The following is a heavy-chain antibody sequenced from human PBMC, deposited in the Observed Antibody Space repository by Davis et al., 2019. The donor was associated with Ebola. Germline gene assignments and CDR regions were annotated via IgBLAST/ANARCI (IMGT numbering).Heavy chain of an antibody. V-gene: IGHV3-48*03. CDR1: GFTFSDYE. J-gene: IGHJ4*02. Sequence: GESLKISCAASGFTFSDYEMNWVRQAPGKGLEWVSHIISNGTITHYAFSVKGRFTISRDNAKASLYLQMNSLRAEDTGIYYCAGGVRPAAAADPYFDYWGQGIQVTVSS. CDR3: AGGVRPAAAADPYFDY. CDR2: IISNGTIT. D-gene: IGHD6-13*01.